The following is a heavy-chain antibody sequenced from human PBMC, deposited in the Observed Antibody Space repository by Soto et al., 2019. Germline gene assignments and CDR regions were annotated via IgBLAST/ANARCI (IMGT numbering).Heavy chain of an antibody. V-gene: IGHV1-69*01. CDR1: GGTFSSYA. D-gene: IGHD2-2*01. J-gene: IGHJ6*02. CDR2: IIPIFGTA. CDR3: ARTFDCSSTSCLHYYYGMDV. Sequence: QVQLVQSGAEVKKPGSSVKVSCKASGGTFSSYAISWVRQAPGQGLEWMGGIIPIFGTANYAQKFQGRVTITADESTSTAYMELSNLRSEDTAVYYCARTFDCSSTSCLHYYYGMDVWGQGTTVTVSS.